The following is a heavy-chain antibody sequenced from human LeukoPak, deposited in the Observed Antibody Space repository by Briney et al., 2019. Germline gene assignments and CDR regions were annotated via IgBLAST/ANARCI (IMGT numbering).Heavy chain of an antibody. V-gene: IGHV4-59*01. CDR2: IYYSGST. CDR1: GSSISSYY. J-gene: IGHJ3*02. CDR3: ARSRTDAFDI. Sequence: PSETLSLTCTVSGSSISSYYWSWIRQPPGKGLEWIGYIYYSGSTNYNPSLKSRVTISVDTSKNQFSLKLSSVTAADTAVYYCARSRTDAFDIWGQGTMVTVSS.